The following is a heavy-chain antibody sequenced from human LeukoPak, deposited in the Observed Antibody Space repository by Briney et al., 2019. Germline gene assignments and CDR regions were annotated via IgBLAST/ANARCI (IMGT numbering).Heavy chain of an antibody. J-gene: IGHJ3*02. CDR1: GYTFTSYD. CDR3: ALVAATGDDAFDI. Sequence: ASVKVSCKASGYTFTSYDINWVRQATGQGLEWTGWMNPNSGNTGYAQKFQGRVTMTRNTSISTAYMELSSLRSEDTAVYYCALVAATGDDAFDIWGQGTMVTVSS. D-gene: IGHD2-15*01. CDR2: MNPNSGNT. V-gene: IGHV1-8*01.